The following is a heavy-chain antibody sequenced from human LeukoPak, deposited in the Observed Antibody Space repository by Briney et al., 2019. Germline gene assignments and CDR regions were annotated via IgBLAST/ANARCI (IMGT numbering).Heavy chain of an antibody. Sequence: SETLSLTCTVSGGSISSGDYYWSWIRQPPGTGLEWIGYIYYSGSTYYNPSLKSRVTISVDTSKNQFSLKLSSVTAADTAVYYCASLYSGSYFLDYWGQGTLVTVSS. CDR3: ASLYSGSYFLDY. J-gene: IGHJ4*02. D-gene: IGHD1-26*01. CDR1: GGSISSGDYY. CDR2: IYYSGST. V-gene: IGHV4-30-4*01.